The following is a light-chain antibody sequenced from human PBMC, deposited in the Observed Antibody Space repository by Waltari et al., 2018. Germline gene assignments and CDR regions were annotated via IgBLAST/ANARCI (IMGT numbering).Light chain of an antibody. CDR2: EDK. CDR3: QSYDTSNLV. Sequence: NFMLTQPHSVSESPGRTVTISCTRTSDSIASNYVQWYQQRPGSAPTIVIYEDKQRPSGVPGRFSGSIDRSSNSASLTISGLKTDDEADYYCQSYDTSNLVFGGGTKLTVL. CDR1: SDSIASNY. V-gene: IGLV6-57*04. J-gene: IGLJ3*02.